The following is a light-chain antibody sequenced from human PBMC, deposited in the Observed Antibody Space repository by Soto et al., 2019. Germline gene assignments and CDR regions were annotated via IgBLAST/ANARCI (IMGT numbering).Light chain of an antibody. V-gene: IGLV2-14*01. J-gene: IGLJ1*01. CDR1: SSDIGGYNY. Sequence: QSVLTQPASVSGSPGQSITISCSGTSSDIGGYNYVSWYQQHPGKAPKVMIYEVSNRPSGVSNRFPGSRSGNTASLTISGLQAEDEADYYCSSYTSSDTYVFGTGTKVTVL. CDR3: SSYTSSDTYV. CDR2: EVS.